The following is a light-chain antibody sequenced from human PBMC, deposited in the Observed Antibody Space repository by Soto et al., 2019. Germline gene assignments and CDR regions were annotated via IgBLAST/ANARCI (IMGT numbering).Light chain of an antibody. CDR2: DAS. V-gene: IGKV1-5*01. Sequence: DIQMTQSPSTLSASLGDSVTITFRASQSISSWLAWYQQKPGKAPKLLIYDASSLESGVPSRFSGSGSGTEFTLTISSLQPDDFATYYCQQYNSYWTFGQGTKVDI. CDR3: QQYNSYWT. CDR1: QSISSW. J-gene: IGKJ1*01.